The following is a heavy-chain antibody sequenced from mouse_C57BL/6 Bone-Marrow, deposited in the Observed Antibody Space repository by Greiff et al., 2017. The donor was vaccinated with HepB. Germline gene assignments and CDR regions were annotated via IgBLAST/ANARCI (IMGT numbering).Heavy chain of an antibody. Sequence: QVQLQQSGAELVRPGASVTLSCKASGYTFTDYEMHWVKQTPVHGLEWIGAIDPETGGTAYNQKFKGKAILTADKSSSTAYMELRSLTSEGSAVYYCTRDSYYYAMDYWGQGTSVTVSS. CDR2: IDPETGGT. V-gene: IGHV1-15*01. J-gene: IGHJ4*01. D-gene: IGHD2-12*01. CDR1: GYTFTDYE. CDR3: TRDSYYYAMDY.